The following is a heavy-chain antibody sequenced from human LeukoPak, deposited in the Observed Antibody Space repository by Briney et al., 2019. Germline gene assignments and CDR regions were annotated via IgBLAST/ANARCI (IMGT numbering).Heavy chain of an antibody. Sequence: SQTLSLTCTVSGGSISSGSYYWSWIRQPAGKGLEWIGRIYTSGSTNYNPSLKSRVTISVDTSKNQFSLKLSSVTAADTAVYYCARELRYYFDYWGQGTLVTVSS. CDR1: GGSISSGSYY. CDR3: ARELRYYFDY. V-gene: IGHV4-61*02. CDR2: IYTSGST. J-gene: IGHJ4*02.